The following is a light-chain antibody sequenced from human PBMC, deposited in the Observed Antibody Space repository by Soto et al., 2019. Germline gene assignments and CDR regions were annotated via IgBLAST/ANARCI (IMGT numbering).Light chain of an antibody. CDR1: QSISSY. J-gene: IGKJ3*01. Sequence: DIQMTQSPSSLSASVGDRVTITCRASQSISSYLNWYQQKPGKAPKLLIYAASSLQSGVPSRFSGSGSGTDFTLTISSPQPEDFATYYCQQSYSTPSTFGPGTKVDIK. CDR2: AAS. CDR3: QQSYSTPST. V-gene: IGKV1-39*01.